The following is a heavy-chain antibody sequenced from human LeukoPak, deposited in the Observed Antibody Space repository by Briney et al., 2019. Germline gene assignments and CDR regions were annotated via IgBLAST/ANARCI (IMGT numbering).Heavy chain of an antibody. Sequence: GGSLRLSCEVSGFTFIIFSMSWVRQAPGKGLEWVSDISGSGTNTHYADSVKGRFTISRDNSKNTLYVQMNSMRAEDTAVYYCARDAPTYGDYEDDAFDIWGQGTMVTVSS. D-gene: IGHD4-17*01. V-gene: IGHV3-23*01. CDR1: GFTFIIFS. CDR2: ISGSGTNT. J-gene: IGHJ3*02. CDR3: ARDAPTYGDYEDDAFDI.